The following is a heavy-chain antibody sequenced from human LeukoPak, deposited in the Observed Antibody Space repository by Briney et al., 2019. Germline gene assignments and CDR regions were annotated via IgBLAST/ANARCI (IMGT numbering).Heavy chain of an antibody. CDR2: INPNSGGT. Sequence: ASVKVSCKASGYTFTGYYMHWVRQAPGQGLEWMGRINPNSGGTIYAQKFQGRVTMTRDTSISTAYMELSRLRSDDTAVYYCARMVVAATRYYWFDPWGQGTLVTVSS. J-gene: IGHJ5*02. D-gene: IGHD2-15*01. CDR3: ARMVVAATRYYWFDP. CDR1: GYTFTGYY. V-gene: IGHV1-2*06.